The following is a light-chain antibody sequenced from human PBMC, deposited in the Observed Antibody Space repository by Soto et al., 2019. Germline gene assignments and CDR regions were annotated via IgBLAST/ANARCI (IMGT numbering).Light chain of an antibody. Sequence: EIVMTQSPATLSVSPGERATLSCRASQSVSSNLAWYQQKPGQAPRLLIYGASTRATGIPARFSGSGSGTEFNMTISSLEPEDFAVYYCQQYGSSGTFGQGTKVDIK. CDR3: QQYGSSGT. V-gene: IGKV3-15*01. CDR1: QSVSSN. CDR2: GAS. J-gene: IGKJ1*01.